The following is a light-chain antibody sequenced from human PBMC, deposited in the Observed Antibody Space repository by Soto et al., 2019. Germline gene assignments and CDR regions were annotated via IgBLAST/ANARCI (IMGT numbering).Light chain of an antibody. Sequence: EIGLSQSPGTLSLSTGERATLSCRTSQSVSNNYLAWYQQKPGQAPRLLIYGASSRATGIPDRFSGSGSGTDFTLTISRLEPEDSAVYYCQQSGRPFGQGTKVDIK. J-gene: IGKJ1*01. CDR3: QQSGRP. CDR2: GAS. CDR1: QSVSNNY. V-gene: IGKV3-20*01.